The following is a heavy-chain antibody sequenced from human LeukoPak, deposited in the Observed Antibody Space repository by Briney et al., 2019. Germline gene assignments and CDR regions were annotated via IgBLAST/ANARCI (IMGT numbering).Heavy chain of an antibody. D-gene: IGHD3-10*01. CDR3: ARDEVRFPRVFQH. V-gene: IGHV4-59*01. J-gene: IGHJ1*01. CDR1: GGSISSYY. CDR2: IYYSGST. Sequence: SETLSLTCTVSGGSISSYYWSWIRQPPGKGLEWIGYIYYSGSTNYNPSLKSRVTISVDTSKNQFSLKLSSVTAADTAVYYCARDEVRFPRVFQHWGQGTLVTVSS.